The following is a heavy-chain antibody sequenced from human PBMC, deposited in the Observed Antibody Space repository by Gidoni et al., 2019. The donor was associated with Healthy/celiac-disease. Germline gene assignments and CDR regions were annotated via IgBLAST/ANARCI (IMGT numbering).Heavy chain of an antibody. CDR2: ISWDGGST. J-gene: IGHJ4*02. D-gene: IGHD3-10*01. CDR3: AKGGPGFGELDFDY. CDR1: GFTFDDYT. V-gene: IGHV3-43*01. Sequence: EVQLVESGGVVVQPGGSLRLSCAASGFTFDDYTMHWVRQAPGKGLEWVSLISWDGGSTYYADSVKGRFTISRDNSKNSLYLQMNSLRTEDTALYYCAKGGPGFGELDFDYWGQGTLVTVSS.